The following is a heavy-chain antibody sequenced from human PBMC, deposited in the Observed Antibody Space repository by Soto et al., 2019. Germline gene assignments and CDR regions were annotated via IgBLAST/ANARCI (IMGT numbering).Heavy chain of an antibody. CDR2: ISPDGRNK. J-gene: IGHJ5*02. CDR3: VTPRSSVQWPPFDP. V-gene: IGHV3-30*03. CDR1: GFTLSSYG. D-gene: IGHD6-19*01. Sequence: QVKLVESGGGVVQPGRSRRLSCAASGFTLSSYGMHWVRQAPGKGLEWVAFISPDGRNKDYADSVKGRFTISRDNSQKTLYLPMNSLRVEDTAVYYCVTPRSSVQWPPFDPWGHGTLVTVSS.